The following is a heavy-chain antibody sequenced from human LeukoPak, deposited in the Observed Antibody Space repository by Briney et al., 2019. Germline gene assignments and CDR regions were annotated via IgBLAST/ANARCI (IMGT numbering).Heavy chain of an antibody. V-gene: IGHV4-39*01. CDR3: ARHVSRGWSDFDY. Sequence: SETLSLTCTVSGGSISSSSYYWGWIRQPPGKGLEWVGSIYYSGSTYYNPSFKSRVTISVDTSKNQFSLKLSSVTAADTAVYYCARHVSRGWSDFDYRGQGTLVTVSS. D-gene: IGHD6-19*01. CDR2: IYYSGST. CDR1: GGSISSSSYY. J-gene: IGHJ4*02.